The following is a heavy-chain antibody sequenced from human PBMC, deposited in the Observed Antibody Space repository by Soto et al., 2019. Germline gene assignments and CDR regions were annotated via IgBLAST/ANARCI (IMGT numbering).Heavy chain of an antibody. Sequence: EVQLLESGGGLVQPGGSLRLSCAASGFTFSSYAMSWVRQAPGKGLEWVSAISGSGGSTYYADSVKGRFTISRDNSKNTLYLKMNSLRAEDTAVYYCAKDRPNIGLMVYAGYESFQHWGQGTLVTVSS. D-gene: IGHD2-8*01. V-gene: IGHV3-23*01. CDR3: AKDRPNIGLMVYAGYESFQH. CDR2: ISGSGGST. CDR1: GFTFSSYA. J-gene: IGHJ1*01.